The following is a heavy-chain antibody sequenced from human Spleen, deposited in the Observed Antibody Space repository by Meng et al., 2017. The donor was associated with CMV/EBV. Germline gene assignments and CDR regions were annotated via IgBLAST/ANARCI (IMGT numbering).Heavy chain of an antibody. V-gene: IGHV4-4*02. CDR1: SNL. CDR2: IYHSGST. CDR3: AKDRVIVGLVKGHYYYYGVDV. Sequence: SNLWTWVRQVPGKGLEWIGEIYHSGSTNYNPSLKSRVTISVDKFKNQFSLKLSSVTAADTAVYYCAKDRVIVGLVKGHYYYYGVDVWGQGTTVTVS. J-gene: IGHJ6*02. D-gene: IGHD3/OR15-3a*01.